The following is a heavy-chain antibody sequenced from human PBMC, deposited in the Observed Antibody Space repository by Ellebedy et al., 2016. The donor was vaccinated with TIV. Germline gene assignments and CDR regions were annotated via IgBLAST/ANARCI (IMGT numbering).Heavy chain of an antibody. V-gene: IGHV4-31*03. CDR3: SRGLYSTVHIDN. J-gene: IGHJ4*02. D-gene: IGHD1-1*01. CDR1: SDSIISGGYF. Sequence: MPSETLSLTCTVSSDSIISGGYFWTWIRQFPGKGLEWIAYIYHSGSTNYNPSLKSRVTISIDTSKKQFSLKMNSVTAADTAVYFCSRGLYSTVHIDNWGQGTVVIVSS. CDR2: IYHSGST.